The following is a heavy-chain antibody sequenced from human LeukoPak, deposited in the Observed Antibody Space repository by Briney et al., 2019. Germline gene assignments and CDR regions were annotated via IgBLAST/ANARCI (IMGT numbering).Heavy chain of an antibody. D-gene: IGHD1-26*01. CDR3: ARDSYPDDAFDI. CDR1: GGSISSGGYY. Sequence: SQTLSLTCTVSGGSISSGGYYWSWICQHPGKGLEWIGYIYYSGSTYYNPSLKSRVTISVDTSKNQFSLKLSSVTAADTAVYYCARDSYPDDAFDIWGQGTMVTVSS. J-gene: IGHJ3*02. CDR2: IYYSGST. V-gene: IGHV4-31*03.